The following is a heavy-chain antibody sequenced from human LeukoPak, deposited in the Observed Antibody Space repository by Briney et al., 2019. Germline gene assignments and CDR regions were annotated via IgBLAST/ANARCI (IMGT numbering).Heavy chain of an antibody. D-gene: IGHD5-18*01. CDR1: GFTFSSYW. CDR2: IKGDGSST. Sequence: GGSLRLSCAASGFTFSSYWMPWVRHTPGKGLVWVSRIKGDGSSTSYADSVKGRFTISRDNTKNTLYLQMNSLRAEDTAVYYCARDGYSFGHDFDYWGQGTLVTVSS. V-gene: IGHV3-74*01. CDR3: ARDGYSFGHDFDY. J-gene: IGHJ4*02.